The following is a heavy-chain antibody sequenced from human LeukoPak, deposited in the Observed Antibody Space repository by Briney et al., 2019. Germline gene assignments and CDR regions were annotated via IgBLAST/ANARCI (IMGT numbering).Heavy chain of an antibody. D-gene: IGHD2-15*01. CDR3: ARAVGYCSGGSCYRFYGMDV. V-gene: IGHV1-46*01. Sequence: ASAKVSCKASGYTFTSYYMHWVRQAPGQGLEWMGIINPSGGSTSYAQKFQGRVTMTRDTSTSTVYMELSSLRSEDTAVYYCARAVGYCSGGSCYRFYGMDVWGQGTTVTVSS. CDR1: GYTFTSYY. CDR2: INPSGGST. J-gene: IGHJ6*02.